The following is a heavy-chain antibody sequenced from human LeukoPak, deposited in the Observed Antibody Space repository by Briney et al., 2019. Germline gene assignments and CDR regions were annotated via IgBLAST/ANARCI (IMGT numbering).Heavy chain of an antibody. V-gene: IGHV3-23*01. CDR3: ASLAVAVLGPTEPEYFDY. CDR2: LSGSGGST. Sequence: GGSLRLSCAASGFIFSSYGMSWVRQAPGKGLEWVSVLSGSGGSTYYADSVKGRFTISRDNSKNTLYLQMNSLRAEDTAIYYCASLAVAVLGPTEPEYFDYWGQGTLVTVSS. J-gene: IGHJ4*02. D-gene: IGHD6-19*01. CDR1: GFIFSSYG.